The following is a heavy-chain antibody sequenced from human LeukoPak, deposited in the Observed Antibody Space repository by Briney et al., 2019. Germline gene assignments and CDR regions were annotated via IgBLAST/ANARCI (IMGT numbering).Heavy chain of an antibody. CDR3: ARAPGSGQDY. D-gene: IGHD6-19*01. CDR2: IYYSGST. CDR1: GGSISSYY. Sequence: KPSETLSLTCTVSGGSISSYYWSWIRQPPGKGLEWIGYIYYSGSTDYNPSLKSRVTISVDTSKNQFSLKLSSVTAADTAVYYCARAPGSGQDYWGQGTLVTVSS. J-gene: IGHJ4*02. V-gene: IGHV4-59*01.